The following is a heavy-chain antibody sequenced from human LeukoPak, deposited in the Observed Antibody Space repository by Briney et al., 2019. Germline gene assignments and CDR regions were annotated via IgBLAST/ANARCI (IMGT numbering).Heavy chain of an antibody. J-gene: IGHJ4*02. V-gene: IGHV4-59*08. D-gene: IGHD5-18*01. CDR3: ARGRIQLWLKKGYFDY. CDR1: GGSISSYY. Sequence: SGTLSLTCTVSGGSISSYYWSWIRQPPGKGLEWIGHIHYSGSTNYNPSLKSRVNISVDTSKNQLSLKLSSVTAADTAVYYCARGRIQLWLKKGYFDYWGQGTLVTVSS. CDR2: IHYSGST.